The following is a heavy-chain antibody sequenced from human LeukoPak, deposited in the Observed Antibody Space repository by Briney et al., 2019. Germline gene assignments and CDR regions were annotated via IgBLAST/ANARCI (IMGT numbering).Heavy chain of an antibody. J-gene: IGHJ6*03. Sequence: SETLSLTCTVSGGSISSGSYYWSWIRQPAGKGLEWIGRIYTSGSTNYNPSLKSRVTISVDTSKNQFSLKLSSVTAADTAVYYCARDWATVTTYYMDVWGKGTTVTVSS. CDR2: IYTSGST. CDR1: GGSISSGSYY. V-gene: IGHV4-61*02. D-gene: IGHD4-17*01. CDR3: ARDWATVTTYYMDV.